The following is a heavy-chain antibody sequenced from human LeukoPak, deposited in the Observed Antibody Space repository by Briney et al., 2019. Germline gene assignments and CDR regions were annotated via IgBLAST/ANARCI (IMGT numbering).Heavy chain of an antibody. CDR2: IYTSGST. J-gene: IGHJ6*03. CDR1: GSSISSYY. CDR3: ARAGGYCSSTSCHVPGYYYYMDV. V-gene: IGHV4-4*07. D-gene: IGHD2-2*03. Sequence: SETLSLTCTVSGSSISSYYWSWIRQPAGKGLEWIGRIYTSGSTNYNPSLKSRVTMSVDTSKNQFSLKLSSVTAADTAVYYCARAGGYCSSTSCHVPGYYYYMDVWGKGTTVTVSS.